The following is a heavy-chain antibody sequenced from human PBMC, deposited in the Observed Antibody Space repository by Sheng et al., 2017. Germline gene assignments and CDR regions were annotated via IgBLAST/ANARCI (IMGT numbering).Heavy chain of an antibody. D-gene: IGHD3-3*01. CDR3: ARNAFWSGYYRGWFDP. CDR2: INHSGST. V-gene: IGHV4-34*01. J-gene: IGHJ5*02. Sequence: QVQLQQWGAGLLKPSETLSLTCAVYGGSFSGYYWSWIRQPPGKGLEWIGEINHSGSTNYNPSLKSRVTISVDTSKNQFSLKLSSVTAADTAVYYCARNAFWSGYYRGWFDPWGQGTLVTVSS. CDR1: GGSFSGYY.